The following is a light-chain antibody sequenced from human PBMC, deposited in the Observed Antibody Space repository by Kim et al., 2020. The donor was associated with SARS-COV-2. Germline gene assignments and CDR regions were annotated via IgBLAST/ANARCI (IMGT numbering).Light chain of an antibody. CDR1: QVINNY. V-gene: IGKV1-27*01. CDR2: GAS. CDR3: QKYDSAPWT. Sequence: GSVGDRVTITCRASQVINNYLAWYQQKPAKAPTVLIYGASTLHSGVPSRFSGSGSGTDFTLTISSLQPEDVGTYYCQKYDSAPWTFGHGTKVDIK. J-gene: IGKJ1*01.